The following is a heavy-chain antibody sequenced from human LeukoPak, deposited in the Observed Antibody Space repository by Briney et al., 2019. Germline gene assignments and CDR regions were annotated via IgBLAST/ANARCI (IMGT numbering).Heavy chain of an antibody. CDR3: AAHAAAVDY. Sequence: PSETLSLTCTVPGGSISSSSYYWGWIRQPPGKGLEWIGSIYYSGSTYYNPSLKSRVTISVDTSKNQFSLKLSSVTAADTAVYYCAAHAAAVDYWGQGTLVTVSS. V-gene: IGHV4-39*07. D-gene: IGHD6-13*01. CDR2: IYYSGST. J-gene: IGHJ4*02. CDR1: GGSISSSSYY.